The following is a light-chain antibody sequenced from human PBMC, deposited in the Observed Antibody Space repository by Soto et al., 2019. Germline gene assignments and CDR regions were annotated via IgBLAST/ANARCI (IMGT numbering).Light chain of an antibody. CDR2: GAS. Sequence: EIVMTQSPVTLSVSPGERATLSCRASQTVTTDLAWYQQKPGQPPRLVIHGASTRATDFPARFSGSGSGTEFTLTISSLQSEDIAVYYCHQYYTWPRTFGQGTKVEIK. CDR3: HQYYTWPRT. V-gene: IGKV3-15*01. CDR1: QTVTTD. J-gene: IGKJ1*01.